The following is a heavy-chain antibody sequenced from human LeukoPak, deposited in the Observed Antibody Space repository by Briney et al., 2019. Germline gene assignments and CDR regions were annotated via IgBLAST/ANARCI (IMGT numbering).Heavy chain of an antibody. V-gene: IGHV4-39*01. CDR1: GASISSSLYY. CDR3: AKQGAGGSD. CDR2: VYYSGST. D-gene: IGHD3-10*01. Sequence: KPSETLSLTCTVSGASISSSLYYWGWIRQPPGKGLEWIGSVYYSGSTYYNPSLKSRVTISVDASKNVFSLRLSSVTAADTAVYYCAKQGAGGSDWGQGTLVTVSS. J-gene: IGHJ4*02.